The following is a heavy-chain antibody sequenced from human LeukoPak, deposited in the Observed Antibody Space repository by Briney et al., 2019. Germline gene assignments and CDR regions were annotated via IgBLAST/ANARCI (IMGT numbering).Heavy chain of an antibody. CDR1: GFTYSKYE. CDR3: ARDLRDGGY. V-gene: IGHV3-48*03. D-gene: IGHD3-16*01. J-gene: IGHJ4*02. CDR2: ISSSGSTI. Sequence: GGSLRLSCAASGFTYSKYELNWVRQAPGKGLEWVSYISSSGSTIYYADSVRGRFTISRDNAKNSLYLQMNSLRAEDTAVYYCARDLRDGGYWGQGTLVTVSS.